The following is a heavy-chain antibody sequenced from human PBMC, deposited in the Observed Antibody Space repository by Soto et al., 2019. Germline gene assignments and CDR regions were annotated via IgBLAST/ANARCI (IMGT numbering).Heavy chain of an antibody. CDR3: AKAGAGGAGGSYYRYGLDV. D-gene: IGHD3-10*01. Sequence: EVQLLESGGGLVQPGGSLRLSCAASGFTFSSYAMNWVRQAPGKGLEWVSGISAGGDSTYYADSVKGRFTFSRDNSKNTLYLQMNSLRAEDTAVYYCAKAGAGGAGGSYYRYGLDVWGQGTTVTVSS. V-gene: IGHV3-23*01. CDR2: ISAGGDST. J-gene: IGHJ6*02. CDR1: GFTFSSYA.